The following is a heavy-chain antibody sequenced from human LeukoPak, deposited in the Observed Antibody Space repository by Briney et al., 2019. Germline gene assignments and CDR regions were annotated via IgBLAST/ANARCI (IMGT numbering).Heavy chain of an antibody. CDR3: ARGQGELRACDY. Sequence: SETLSLTCSVSGGSISNYYWSWIRQPPGKGLEWIGSMYYSGSTNYNPSLKSRVTISVDTSKNQFSLKLSSVTAADTAVYYCARGQGELRACDYWGQGTLVTVSS. J-gene: IGHJ4*02. CDR2: MYYSGST. V-gene: IGHV4-59*12. D-gene: IGHD1-26*01. CDR1: GGSISNYY.